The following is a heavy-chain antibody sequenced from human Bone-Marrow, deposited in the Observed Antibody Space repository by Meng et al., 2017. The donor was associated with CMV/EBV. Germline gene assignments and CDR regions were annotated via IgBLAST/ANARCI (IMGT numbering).Heavy chain of an antibody. CDR1: GGSISRYY. CDR3: ARNDFEGNWDAIDL. V-gene: IGHV4-59*01. D-gene: IGHD4-23*01. CDR2: INHSGST. J-gene: IGHJ3*01. Sequence: SETLSLTCTVSGGSISRYYWNWIRQPPGKGLEWIGCINHSGSTNYDPSLKSRVTLSVDTSKNQFSLRLSSVSTADTAVYYCARNDFEGNWDAIDLWGHGTMVTVSS.